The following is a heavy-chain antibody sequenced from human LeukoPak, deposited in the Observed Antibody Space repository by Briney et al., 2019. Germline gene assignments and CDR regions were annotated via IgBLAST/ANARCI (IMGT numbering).Heavy chain of an antibody. CDR3: AREGIAAAAGSFDP. V-gene: IGHV3-23*01. J-gene: IGHJ5*02. CDR1: GFTLSSYA. CDR2: ISDTGNT. Sequence: GGSLRLSCAASGFTLSSYAMSWVRQAPGKGLEWVSAISDTGNTYHADSVRGRFTISRDNSKNTLYLQMNSLRAEDTAVYYCAREGIAAAAGSFDPWGQGTLVTVSS. D-gene: IGHD6-13*01.